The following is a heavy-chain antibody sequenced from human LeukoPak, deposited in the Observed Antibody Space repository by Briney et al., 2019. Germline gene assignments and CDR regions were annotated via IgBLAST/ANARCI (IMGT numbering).Heavy chain of an antibody. D-gene: IGHD3-10*01. CDR1: GFTFDDYA. V-gene: IGHV3-9*01. Sequence: PGGSLRLSCAASGFTFDDYAMHWVRQAPGKGLEWVSGISWNSGSIGYADSVKGRFTISRDNAKNSLYLQMNSLRAEDTALYYCAKDPSRFHDAFDIWGQGTMVAVSS. CDR3: AKDPSRFHDAFDI. J-gene: IGHJ3*02. CDR2: ISWNSGSI.